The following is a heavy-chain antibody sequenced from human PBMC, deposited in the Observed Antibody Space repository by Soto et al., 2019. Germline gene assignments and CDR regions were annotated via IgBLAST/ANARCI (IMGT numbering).Heavy chain of an antibody. CDR1: GYTFTSYD. J-gene: IGHJ5*02. D-gene: IGHD6-13*01. V-gene: IGHV1-8*01. CDR3: ARVEQQLVRWWFDP. CDR2: MNPNSGNT. Sequence: ASVKVSCKASGYTFTSYDINWVRQATGQGLEWMGWMNPNSGNTGYAQKFQGRVTMTRNTSISTACMELSSLRSEDTAVYYCARVEQQLVRWWFDPWGQGTLVTVSS.